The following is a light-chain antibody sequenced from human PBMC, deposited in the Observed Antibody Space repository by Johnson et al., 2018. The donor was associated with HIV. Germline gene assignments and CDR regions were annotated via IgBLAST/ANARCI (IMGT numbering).Light chain of an antibody. CDR3: GTGDTSLSGGGV. Sequence: QLVLTQPPSVSAAPGQKVAISCSGSSSTIGNNYVSWYQLLPGTAPKLLIYKNDKRPSGIPDRLSGSKSGTSATLDITGLQTGDEADYYCGTGDTSLSGGGVFGTGTTVAVL. J-gene: IGLJ1*01. CDR2: KND. V-gene: IGLV1-51*02. CDR1: SSTIGNNY.